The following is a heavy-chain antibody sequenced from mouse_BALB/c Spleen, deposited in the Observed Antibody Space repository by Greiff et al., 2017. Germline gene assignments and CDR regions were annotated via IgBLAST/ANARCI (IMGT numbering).Heavy chain of an antibody. V-gene: IGHV5-4*02. CDR1: GFTFSDYY. D-gene: IGHD2-10*01. J-gene: IGHJ4*01. CDR2: ISDGGSYT. CDR3: ARSYYGFAMDY. Sequence: EVQLVESGGGLVKPGGSLKLSCAASGFTFSDYYMYWVRQTPEKRLEWVATISDGGSYTYYPDSVKGRFTISRDNAKNNLYLQMSSLTSEDTAMYYCARSYYGFAMDYWGQGTSVTVSS.